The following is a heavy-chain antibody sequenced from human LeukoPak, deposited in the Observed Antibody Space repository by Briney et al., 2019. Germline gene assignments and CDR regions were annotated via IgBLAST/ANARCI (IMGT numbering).Heavy chain of an antibody. V-gene: IGHV1-2*02. CDR1: GYTFTDYY. Sequence: ASVKVSCKASGYTFTDYYMHWARQAPGQGLEWMGWINPNSGGTNYAQKFQGRVTMTRDTSISTDYMELSRLRSDDTAVYYCARELAAGTGGFDIWGHGTMVTVSS. D-gene: IGHD1-1*01. J-gene: IGHJ3*02. CDR3: ARELAAGTGGFDI. CDR2: INPNSGGT.